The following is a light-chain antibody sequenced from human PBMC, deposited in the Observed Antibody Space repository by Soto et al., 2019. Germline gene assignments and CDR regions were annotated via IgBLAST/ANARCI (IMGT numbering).Light chain of an antibody. J-gene: IGKJ4*01. CDR2: GVS. CDR3: QQYGSSPLT. CDR1: QTVTSSY. Sequence: EIVLTQSPGTLSLSPGERATLSCRASQTVTSSYLAWYQQKPGQAPRLPVFGVSSRATGISDRFRGVGSGTSFTLTISRLEPEDSAVYYCQQYGSSPLTFGGGTKVEI. V-gene: IGKV3-20*01.